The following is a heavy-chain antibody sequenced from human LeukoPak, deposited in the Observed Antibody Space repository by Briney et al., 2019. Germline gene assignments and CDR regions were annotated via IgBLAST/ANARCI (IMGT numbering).Heavy chain of an antibody. Sequence: PGGSLRLSCAASGFTFSASPLHWIRQAPGKGLEWVAVTSSDDMSEEYADSVKGRFTVSRDISKKTVYLQMNSLRTEDTAMYYCAMDYYDINGYSRGWDYWGRGTLVTVSS. CDR3: AMDYYDINGYSRGWDY. J-gene: IGHJ4*02. CDR2: TSSDDMSE. D-gene: IGHD3-16*01. V-gene: IGHV3-30*01. CDR1: GFTFSASP.